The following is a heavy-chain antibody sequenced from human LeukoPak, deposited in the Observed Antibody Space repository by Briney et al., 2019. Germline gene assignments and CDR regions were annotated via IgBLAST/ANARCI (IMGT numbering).Heavy chain of an antibody. D-gene: IGHD3-10*01. J-gene: IGHJ5*02. V-gene: IGHV4-31*03. CDR3: ARDYGSGSYSEYNWFDP. CDR2: IYYSGST. CDR1: GGSISSGGYY. Sequence: SETLSLTCTVSGGSISSGGYYWSWIRQHPGKGLEWIGYIYYSGSTYYNPSLKSRVTISVDTSKNHFSLKLSSGTAADTAVYYCARDYGSGSYSEYNWFDPWGQGTLVTVSS.